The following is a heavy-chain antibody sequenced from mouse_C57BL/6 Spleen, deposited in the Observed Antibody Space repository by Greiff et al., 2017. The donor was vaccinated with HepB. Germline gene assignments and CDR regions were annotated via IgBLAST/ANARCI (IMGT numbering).Heavy chain of an antibody. V-gene: IGHV1-72*01. D-gene: IGHD1-1*01. Sequence: QVQLKQPGAELVKPGASVKLSCKASGYTFTSYWMHWVKQRPGRGLEWIGRIDPNSGGTKYNEKFKSKATLTVDKPASTAYMQLSSLTSEDSAGYYCARGDYYGSSPYWYFDVWGTGTTVTVSS. CDR3: ARGDYYGSSPYWYFDV. CDR2: IDPNSGGT. CDR1: GYTFTSYW. J-gene: IGHJ1*03.